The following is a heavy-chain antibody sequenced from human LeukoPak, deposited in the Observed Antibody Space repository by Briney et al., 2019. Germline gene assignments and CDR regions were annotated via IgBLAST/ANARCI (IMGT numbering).Heavy chain of an antibody. Sequence: GESLKISCKGSGYSFSRYWIGWVRQMPGKGLEWMAIIYPSDSDTRYSQSFQGRVTVSADKSISTAYLQWNSLKASDTAIYYCARRCSSNDCYGFPFDYWGQGTLVTVSS. J-gene: IGHJ4*02. V-gene: IGHV5-51*01. CDR2: IYPSDSDT. CDR3: ARRCSSNDCYGFPFDY. D-gene: IGHD2-2*01. CDR1: GYSFSRYW.